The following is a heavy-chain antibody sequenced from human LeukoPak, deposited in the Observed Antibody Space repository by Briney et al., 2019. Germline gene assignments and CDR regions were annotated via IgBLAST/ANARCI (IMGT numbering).Heavy chain of an antibody. CDR3: AKDPTKGRLQNYYYMDV. Sequence: GGSLRLSCAASGFTFSTYGMHWVRQAPGKGLEWVAFIRYDGSNKYYADSVKGRFTISRDNSKNTLYLQMNSLRAEDTAVYYCAKDPTKGRLQNYYYMDVWGKGTTVTISS. CDR1: GFTFSTYG. CDR2: IRYDGSNK. V-gene: IGHV3-30*02. J-gene: IGHJ6*03.